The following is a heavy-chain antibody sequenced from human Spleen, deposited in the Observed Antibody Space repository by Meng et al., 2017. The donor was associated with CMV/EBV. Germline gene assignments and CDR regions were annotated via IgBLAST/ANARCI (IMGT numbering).Heavy chain of an antibody. V-gene: IGHV1-46*01. CDR2: INPSGGST. Sequence: ASVKVSCKASGYTFTSYYMHWVRQAPGQGLEWMGIINPSGGSTSYAQKFQGRVTMTRDTSTSTVSMELSSLRSEDTAVYYCARVRVYIAARDYYYYGMDVWGQGTTVTVSS. CDR3: ARVRVYIAARDYYYYGMDV. D-gene: IGHD6-6*01. CDR1: GYTFTSYY. J-gene: IGHJ6*02.